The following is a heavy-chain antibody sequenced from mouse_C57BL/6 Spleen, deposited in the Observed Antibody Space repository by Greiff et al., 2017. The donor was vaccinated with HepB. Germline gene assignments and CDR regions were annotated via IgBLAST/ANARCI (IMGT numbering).Heavy chain of an antibody. CDR1: GYSITSGYD. CDR3: ARGGYDYYAMDY. Sequence: VQLKESGPGMVKPSQSLSLTCTVTGYSITSGYDWPWIRHFPGNKLEWMGYISYSGSTNSNPSLKSRISITHDTSKNPFFLKLISVTTEDTATYYCARGGYDYYAMDYWGQGTSVTVSS. CDR2: ISYSGST. V-gene: IGHV3-1*01. J-gene: IGHJ4*01.